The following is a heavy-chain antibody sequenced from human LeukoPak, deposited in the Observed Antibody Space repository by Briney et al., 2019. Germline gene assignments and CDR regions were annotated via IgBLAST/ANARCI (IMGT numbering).Heavy chain of an antibody. V-gene: IGHV3-30*02. J-gene: IGHJ4*02. Sequence: PGGSLRLSCAASGFTFIYYGMHWVRQAPGKGLEWVAFIRYDGSNKYYADSVKGRFTISRDNSKNTLYLQMNSLRAEDTAVYYCAKDSDRRIGPTAPFDYWGQGTLVTVSS. CDR3: AKDSDRRIGPTAPFDY. CDR2: IRYDGSNK. D-gene: IGHD2-15*01. CDR1: GFTFIYYG.